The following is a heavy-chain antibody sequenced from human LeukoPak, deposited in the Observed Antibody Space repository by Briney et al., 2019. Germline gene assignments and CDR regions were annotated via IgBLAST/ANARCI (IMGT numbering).Heavy chain of an antibody. D-gene: IGHD6-19*01. J-gene: IGHJ4*02. CDR3: AKPRIPVAGTDLDF. CDR2: ISYDGSNK. Sequence: GGSLRLSCAASGFTFSSCGMHWVRQAPGKGLEWVAVISYDGSNKYYADSVKGRFTISRDNSKNTLYLQMNSLRAEDTAVYYCAKPRIPVAGTDLDFWGQGTLVTVSS. CDR1: GFTFSSCG. V-gene: IGHV3-30*18.